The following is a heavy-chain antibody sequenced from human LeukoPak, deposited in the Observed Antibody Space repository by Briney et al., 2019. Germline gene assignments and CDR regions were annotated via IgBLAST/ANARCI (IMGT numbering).Heavy chain of an antibody. Sequence: PGGSLRLSCAASGFTFSSYSMTWVRQAPGKGLEWVSAISGSGGSTYYADSVKGRFTISRDNSKNTLYLQMNSLRAEDTAVYYCAKLLFGYYYYGMDVWGQGTTVTVSS. V-gene: IGHV3-23*01. CDR3: AKLLFGYYYYGMDV. CDR1: GFTFSSYS. J-gene: IGHJ6*02. CDR2: ISGSGGST. D-gene: IGHD3-3*01.